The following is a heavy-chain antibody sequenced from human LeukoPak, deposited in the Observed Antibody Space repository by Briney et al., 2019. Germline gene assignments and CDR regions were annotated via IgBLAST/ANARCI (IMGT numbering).Heavy chain of an antibody. Sequence: GGSLRLSCAASGFTFSSYSMNWVRQAPGKGLEWVSSISSSSSYIYYADSVKGRFTISRDNAKNSLYLQMNSLRAEDTAVYYCARDNPGDSSGYYLDYWGQGTLVTVSS. J-gene: IGHJ4*02. D-gene: IGHD3-22*01. CDR1: GFTFSSYS. CDR2: ISSSSSYI. CDR3: ARDNPGDSSGYYLDY. V-gene: IGHV3-21*01.